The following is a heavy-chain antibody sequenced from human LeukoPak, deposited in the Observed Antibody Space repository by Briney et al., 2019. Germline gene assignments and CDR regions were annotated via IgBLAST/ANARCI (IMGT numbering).Heavy chain of an antibody. CDR1: GGPISNYY. D-gene: IGHD6-13*01. V-gene: IGHV4-4*07. Sequence: SETLSLTCTVSGGPISNYYWIWIRQPAGEGLEWIGRIYTGGRIDSNPSLKSRVTMSVDTSKNQFSLKLISVTAADTAVYFCARLYSDSWSRVDPWGQGTLVTVSS. CDR2: IYTGGRI. J-gene: IGHJ5*02. CDR3: ARLYSDSWSRVDP.